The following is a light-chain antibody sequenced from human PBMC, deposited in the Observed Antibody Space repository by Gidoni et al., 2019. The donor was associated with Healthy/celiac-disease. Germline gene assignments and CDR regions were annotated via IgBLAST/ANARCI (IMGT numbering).Light chain of an antibody. CDR1: QSVSSY. CDR3: QQRSNWPPSIT. V-gene: IGKV3-11*01. J-gene: IGKJ5*01. Sequence: DILLTQSPATLSLSPGERATLSCRASQSVSSYLAWYQQKPGQAPRLLIYDASNRATGIPARFSGSGSGTDFTLTISSLETEDFAVYYGQQRSNWPPSITFGQGTRLEIK. CDR2: DAS.